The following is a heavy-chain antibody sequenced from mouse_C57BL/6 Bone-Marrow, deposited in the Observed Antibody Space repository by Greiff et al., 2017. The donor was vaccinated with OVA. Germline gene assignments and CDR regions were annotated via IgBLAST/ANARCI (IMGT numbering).Heavy chain of an antibody. V-gene: IGHV1-19*01. Sequence: VQLQQSGPVLVKPGASVKMSCKASGYTFTDYYMNWVKQSHGKSLEWIGVINPYNGGTSYNQKFKGKATLTVDKSSSTAYMELNSLTYEDSDVYDCARNGYYGGRFAYWGQGTLVTVSA. D-gene: IGHD2-3*01. J-gene: IGHJ3*01. CDR1: GYTFTDYY. CDR3: ARNGYYGGRFAY. CDR2: INPYNGGT.